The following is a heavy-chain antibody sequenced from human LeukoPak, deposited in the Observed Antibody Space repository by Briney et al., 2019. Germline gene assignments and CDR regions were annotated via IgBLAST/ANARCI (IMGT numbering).Heavy chain of an antibody. Sequence: PGGSLRLSCAASGFTFSSYGMHWVRQAPGKGLEWVAVISYDGSNKYYADSVKGRFTISRDNSKNTLYLQMNSLRAEDTAVYYCARPFDDYVWGSYRSDLYFDYWGQGTLVTVSS. V-gene: IGHV3-30*03. CDR1: GFTFSSYG. D-gene: IGHD3-16*02. CDR2: ISYDGSNK. CDR3: ARPFDDYVWGSYRSDLYFDY. J-gene: IGHJ4*02.